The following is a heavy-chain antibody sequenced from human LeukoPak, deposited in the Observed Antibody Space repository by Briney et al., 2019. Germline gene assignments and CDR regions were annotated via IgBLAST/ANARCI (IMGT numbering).Heavy chain of an antibody. J-gene: IGHJ4*02. CDR2: IYYSGST. CDR1: GGSISSSSYY. CDR3: AIKGSYFSGVDY. V-gene: IGHV4-39*01. Sequence: SETLSPTCTVSGGSISSSSYYWGWIRQPPGKRLEWIGSIYYSGSTYYNPSLKSRVTISVDTSKNQFSLKLSSVTAADTAVYYCAIKGSYFSGVDYWGQGTLVTVSS. D-gene: IGHD1-26*01.